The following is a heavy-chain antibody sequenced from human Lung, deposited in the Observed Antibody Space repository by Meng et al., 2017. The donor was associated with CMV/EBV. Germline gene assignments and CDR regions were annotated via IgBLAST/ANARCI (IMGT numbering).Heavy chain of an antibody. J-gene: IGHJ4*02. D-gene: IGHD7-27*01. CDR3: ARGTGIFDY. CDR1: GYTFTSHG. V-gene: IGHV1-18*04. Sequence: VSFRASGYTFTSHGITWVRQAPGQGLEWMGWISPSVGSTNYAQKVEGKVTMTTDRSTTTAYLELRSLRYDDTAVYFCARGTGIFDYWGQGTLVTVSS. CDR2: ISPSVGST.